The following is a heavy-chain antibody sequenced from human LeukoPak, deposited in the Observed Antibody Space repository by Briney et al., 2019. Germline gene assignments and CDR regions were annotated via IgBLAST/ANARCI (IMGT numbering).Heavy chain of an antibody. CDR2: ISYDGNNK. D-gene: IGHD3/OR15-3a*01. V-gene: IGHV3-30*01. CDR3: AKGGIPTGPYYYFYYMDV. CDR1: GFTFSRNV. Sequence: GGSLRLSCVASGFTFSRNVLHWVRQAPGKGLEWVATISYDGNNKFHADSVKGRFTISRDNSRNTVYLQMDSLRPEDTAVYHCAKGGIPTGPYYYFYYMDVWGNGTTVTVSS. J-gene: IGHJ6*03.